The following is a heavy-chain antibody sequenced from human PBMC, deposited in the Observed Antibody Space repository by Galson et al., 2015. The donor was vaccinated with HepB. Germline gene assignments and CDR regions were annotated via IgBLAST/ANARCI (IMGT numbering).Heavy chain of an antibody. CDR1: GFTFSSYA. CDR2: ISHEGRNK. CDR3: ARSAALSMMVRRGFDI. J-gene: IGHJ3*02. D-gene: IGHD3-22*01. V-gene: IGHV3-30*04. Sequence: SLTLSCAASGFTFSSYAMHWVRQAPGKGLEWVAVISHEGRNKFYADSVKGRFTISRDNSKNTLYLQMNSLRDEDMAVYYCARSAALSMMVRRGFDIWGQGTMVTGSS.